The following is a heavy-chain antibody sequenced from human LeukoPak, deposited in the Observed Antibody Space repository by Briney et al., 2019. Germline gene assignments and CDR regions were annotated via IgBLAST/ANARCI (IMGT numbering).Heavy chain of an antibody. D-gene: IGHD1-26*01. J-gene: IGHJ5*02. CDR1: GGSISSSSYY. CDR3: ARQAEERERSWFDP. V-gene: IGHV4-39*07. CDR2: IYYSGST. Sequence: SETLSLTCTVSGGSISSSSYYWGWIRQPPGKGLEWIGSIYYSGSTYYNPSLKSRVTISVDTSKNQFSLKLSSVTAADTAVYYCARQAEERERSWFDPWGQGTLVTVSS.